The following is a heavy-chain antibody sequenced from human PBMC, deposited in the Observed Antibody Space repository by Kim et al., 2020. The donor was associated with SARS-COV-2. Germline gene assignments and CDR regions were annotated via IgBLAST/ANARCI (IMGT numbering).Heavy chain of an antibody. CDR3: AGDSPPYYYGSGDNWFDP. CDR1: GFTFDDYG. D-gene: IGHD3-10*01. J-gene: IGHJ5*02. Sequence: GGSLRLSCAASGFTFDDYGMSWVRQAPGKGLEWVSGINWNGGSTGYADSVKGRFTISRDNAKNSLYLQMNSLRAEDTALYHCAGDSPPYYYGSGDNWFDPWGQGTLVTVSS. CDR2: INWNGGST. V-gene: IGHV3-20*01.